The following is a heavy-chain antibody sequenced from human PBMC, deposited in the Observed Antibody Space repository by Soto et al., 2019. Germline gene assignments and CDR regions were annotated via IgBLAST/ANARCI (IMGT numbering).Heavy chain of an antibody. CDR2: IYYSGST. CDR1: GGSISSGGYY. J-gene: IGHJ6*02. V-gene: IGHV4-31*03. D-gene: IGHD5-18*01. CDR3: ARDLGLIVGYSYGYYYYYGMDV. Sequence: TLSLTCTVSGGSISSGGYYWSWIRQHPGKGLEWIGYIYYSGSTYYNPSLKSRVTISVDTSKNQFSLKLSSVPAADRAVYYCARDLGLIVGYSYGYYYYYGMDVWGQGTPVTVSS.